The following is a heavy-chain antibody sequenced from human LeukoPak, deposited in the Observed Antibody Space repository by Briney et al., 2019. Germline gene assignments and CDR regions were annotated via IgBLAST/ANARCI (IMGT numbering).Heavy chain of an antibody. J-gene: IGHJ4*02. CDR1: GGSISSYY. CDR3: ARGARVGTAIGYFDY. V-gene: IGHV4-4*07. D-gene: IGHD2-21*02. CDR2: IYTSGST. Sequence: SETLSLTCTVSGGSISSYYWSWIRQPAGKGLEWIGRIYTSGSTNYNPSLKSRVTMSVDTSKNQFSLKLSSVTAADTAVYYCARGARVGTAIGYFDYWGQGTLVTVSS.